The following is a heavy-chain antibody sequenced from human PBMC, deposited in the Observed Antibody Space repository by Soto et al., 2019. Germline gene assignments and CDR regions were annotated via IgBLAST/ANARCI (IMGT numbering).Heavy chain of an antibody. CDR2: ISYDGSNK. CDR1: GFTFSSYA. Sequence: GGSLRLSCAASGFTFSSYAMHWVRQAPGKGLEWVAVISYDGSNKYYADSVKGRFTISRDNSKNTLYLQMNSLRAEDTAVYYCARDPHDYENGMDVWGQGTTVTVSS. D-gene: IGHD4-17*01. J-gene: IGHJ6*02. V-gene: IGHV3-30-3*01. CDR3: ARDPHDYENGMDV.